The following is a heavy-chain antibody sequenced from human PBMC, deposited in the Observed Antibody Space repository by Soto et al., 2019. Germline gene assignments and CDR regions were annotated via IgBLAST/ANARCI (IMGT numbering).Heavy chain of an antibody. CDR2: INHSGST. D-gene: IGHD2-2*01. V-gene: IGHV4-34*01. J-gene: IGHJ5*02. Sequence: SETLSLTCAVYGGSFSGYYWSWIRQPPGKGLEWIGEINHSGSTNYNPSLKSRVTISVDTSKNQFSLKLSSVTAADTAVYYCARGPDIVVVPAAMGSWFDPWGQGPLVTVSS. CDR3: ARGPDIVVVPAAMGSWFDP. CDR1: GGSFSGYY.